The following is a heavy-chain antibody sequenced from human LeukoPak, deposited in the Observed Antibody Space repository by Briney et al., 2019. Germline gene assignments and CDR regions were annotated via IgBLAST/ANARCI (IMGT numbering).Heavy chain of an antibody. CDR2: FGPEDGET. CDR3: ATEAKTYYYDSSGYYPYYFDY. D-gene: IGHD3-22*01. V-gene: IGHV1-24*01. CDR1: GYTLTELS. Sequence: ASVKVSCKVSGYTLTELSMHWVRQAPGKGLEWMGGFGPEDGETIYAQKFQGRVTMTEDTSTDTAYMELSSLRSEDTVVYYCATEAKTYYYDSSGYYPYYFDYWGQGALVTVSS. J-gene: IGHJ4*02.